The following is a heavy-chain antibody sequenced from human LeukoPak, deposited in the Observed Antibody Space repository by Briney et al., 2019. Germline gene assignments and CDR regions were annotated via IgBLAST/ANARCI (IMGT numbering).Heavy chain of an antibody. V-gene: IGHV1-18*01. CDR1: GYTFTSYG. D-gene: IGHD3-10*01. CDR3: ARDLHRVVVRGVPHYYYYMDV. J-gene: IGHJ6*03. Sequence: AAVKVSCKASGYTFTSYGISWVRQAPGQGLEWMGWISAYNGNTNYAQELQGRVTMTTDTSTSTAYMELRSLRSDDTAVYYCARDLHRVVVRGVPHYYYYMDVWGKGTTVTISS. CDR2: ISAYNGNT.